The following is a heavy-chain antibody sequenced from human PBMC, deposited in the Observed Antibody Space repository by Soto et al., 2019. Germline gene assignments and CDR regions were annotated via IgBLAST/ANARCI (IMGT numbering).Heavy chain of an antibody. V-gene: IGHV3-74*01. CDR1: GFTFSSYW. Sequence: GGSLRLSCAASGFTFSSYWMHWVRQAPGKGLVWVSRINSDGSSTSYADSVKGRFTISRDNAKNTLYLQMNSLRAEDTAVYYCARDPLPIVLMVYADLESYMDVWGKGTTVT. CDR2: INSDGSST. D-gene: IGHD2-8*01. J-gene: IGHJ6*03. CDR3: ARDPLPIVLMVYADLESYMDV.